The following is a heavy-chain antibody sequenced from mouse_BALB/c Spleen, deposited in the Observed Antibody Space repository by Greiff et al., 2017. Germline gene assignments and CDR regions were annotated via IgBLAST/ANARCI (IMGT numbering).Heavy chain of an antibody. J-gene: IGHJ2*01. CDR1: GYTFTSYW. Sequence: QVQLQQPGAELVKPGASVKLSCKASGYTFTSYWMHWVKQRPGQGLEWIGEIDPSDSYTNYNQKFKGKATLTVDKSSSTAYMQLSSLTSEDSAVYYGASGIGYGSSYDLDYWGQGTTLTVSS. CDR3: ASGIGYGSSYDLDY. V-gene: IGHV1-69*02. CDR2: IDPSDSYT. D-gene: IGHD1-1*01.